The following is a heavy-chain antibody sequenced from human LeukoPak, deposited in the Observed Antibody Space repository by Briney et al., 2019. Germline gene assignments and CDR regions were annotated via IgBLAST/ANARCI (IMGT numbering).Heavy chain of an antibody. CDR2: FDAEEGGT. CDR1: GYSLIELP. D-gene: IGHD3-10*01. V-gene: IGHV1-24*01. CDR3: TTDRLRYMVRGVLRSLEGFDP. J-gene: IGHJ5*02. Sequence: ASVKVSCKVSGYSLIELPMHWVRQAPGKGLEWMGGFDAEEGGTIYAQKFQGRVTMTEDTSTDTAYMELSSLSSEDTAVYYCTTDRLRYMVRGVLRSLEGFDPWGQGTLVTVPS.